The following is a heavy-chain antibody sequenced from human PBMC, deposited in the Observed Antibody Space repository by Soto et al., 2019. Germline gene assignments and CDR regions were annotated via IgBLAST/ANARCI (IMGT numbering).Heavy chain of an antibody. V-gene: IGHV4-59*08. D-gene: IGHD6-13*01. Sequence: SETLSLTCTVSGGSISSYYWSWIRQPPXKGLEWIGYIYYSGSTNYNPSLKSRVTISVDTSKNQFSLKLSSVTAADTAVYYCARHRSRSSWSNYYYGMDVWGQGTTVTVSS. CDR2: IYYSGST. CDR1: GGSISSYY. CDR3: ARHRSRSSWSNYYYGMDV. J-gene: IGHJ6*01.